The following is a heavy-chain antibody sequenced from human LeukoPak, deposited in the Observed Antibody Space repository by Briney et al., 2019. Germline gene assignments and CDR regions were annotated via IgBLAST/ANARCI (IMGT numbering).Heavy chain of an antibody. CDR3: AKGGKWDVTPFDY. D-gene: IGHD1-26*01. CDR1: GIAFSNSI. V-gene: IGHV3-30*04. Sequence: GGSLRLSCVASGIAFSNSIMHWVRQAPGKGLEWVSAMSYDGFSKYYADSVKGRFTISRDNSKNTLYLQVNSLRAEDTAVYYCAKGGKWDVTPFDYWGQGTLVTVSS. J-gene: IGHJ4*02. CDR2: MSYDGFSK.